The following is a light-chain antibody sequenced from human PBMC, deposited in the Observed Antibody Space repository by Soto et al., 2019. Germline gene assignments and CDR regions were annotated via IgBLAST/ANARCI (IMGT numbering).Light chain of an antibody. V-gene: IGLV2-23*02. CDR2: EVS. Sequence: QSVLTQPASVSGSPGQSITIACAGTSSDVGNFNLVSWYQHHPGKAPKLMIFEVSKRPSGVSNRYSGSKSGNTASLTISGLQAEDGADYYCCSYAGNKIHYVFGTGTKVPLL. CDR3: CSYAGNKIHYV. J-gene: IGLJ1*01. CDR1: SSDVGNFNL.